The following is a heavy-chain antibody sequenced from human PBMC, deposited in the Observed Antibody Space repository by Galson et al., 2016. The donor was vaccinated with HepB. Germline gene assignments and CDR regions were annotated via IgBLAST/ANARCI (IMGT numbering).Heavy chain of an antibody. D-gene: IGHD3-9*01. CDR2: ISYDGNNE. CDR1: GFTFIDYV. Sequence: SLRLSCAASGFTFIDYVMHWVRQAPGKGLEWVAVISYDGNNEKYADSVKGRFTISRDNSKSTLYLQMTSLRVEDTAVYYCAKGGTRLRYFDWSKTYYFDYWGQGNLVTVSS. V-gene: IGHV3-30*18. CDR3: AKGGTRLRYFDWSKTYYFDY. J-gene: IGHJ4*02.